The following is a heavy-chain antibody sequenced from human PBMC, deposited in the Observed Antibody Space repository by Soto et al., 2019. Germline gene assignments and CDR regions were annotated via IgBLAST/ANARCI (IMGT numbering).Heavy chain of an antibody. CDR1: GFTFSGSW. J-gene: IGHJ4*02. CDR3: ARDRGYSCFDY. CDR2: IKEDGSEK. Sequence: EVQLVESGGGLVQPGGSLRLSCAASGFTFSGSWMNWVRQAPGKGLEWVAGIKEDGSEKLYVDFVKGRFTISRDNVENSLYLQMNSLRGEDTAVYFCARDRGYSCFDYWGLGTLVTVSS. D-gene: IGHD5-18*01. V-gene: IGHV3-7*01.